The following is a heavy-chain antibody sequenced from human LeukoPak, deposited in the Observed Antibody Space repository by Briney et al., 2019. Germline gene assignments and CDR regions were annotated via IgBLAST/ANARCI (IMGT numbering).Heavy chain of an antibody. CDR1: GDSISSYY. CDR3: AREFSTNWFDP. J-gene: IGHJ5*02. Sequence: SETLSLTCTVSGDSISSYYWSWIRQPAGKGLEWIGRIYATGSTNYNPSLESRVTMSVDTSKNHLSLKVTSVTAADTAVYYCAREFSTNWFDPWGQGTLVTVSS. V-gene: IGHV4-4*07. CDR2: IYATGST.